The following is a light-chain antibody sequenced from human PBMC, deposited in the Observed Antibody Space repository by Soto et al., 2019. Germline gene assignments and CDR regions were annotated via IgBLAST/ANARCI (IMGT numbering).Light chain of an antibody. J-gene: IGKJ1*01. CDR2: GAS. CDR3: QQYNNWPRT. V-gene: IGKV3-15*01. Sequence: EIVITHSAATLSVSRVERAALSCRASQSVSSNLAWFQQKPGQAPRLLINGASSRATGIPARFSGSGSGTEFTLTISSLQSEDFAVYYCQQYNNWPRTFGQGTKVDI. CDR1: QSVSSN.